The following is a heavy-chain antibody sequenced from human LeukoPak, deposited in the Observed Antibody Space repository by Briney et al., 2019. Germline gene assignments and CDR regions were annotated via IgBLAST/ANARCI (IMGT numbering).Heavy chain of an antibody. CDR2: INSYNGNA. D-gene: IGHD4-17*01. CDR3: ARDLYGFSGDYWGQGSLDT. Sequence: ASVKVSCKASGYTFTSYSLSWVRQAPGQGLEWMAWINSYNGNAKYAQKVQGRVSMTTDTSTSTAYMELRNLRSDDTAVYYCARDLYGFSGDYWGQGSLDTWGQGTLVIVSS. CDR1: GYTFTSYS. V-gene: IGHV1-18*01. J-gene: IGHJ5*02.